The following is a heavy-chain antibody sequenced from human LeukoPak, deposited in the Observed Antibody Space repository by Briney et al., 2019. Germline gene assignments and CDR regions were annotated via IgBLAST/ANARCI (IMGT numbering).Heavy chain of an antibody. J-gene: IGHJ4*02. CDR1: GFTFSSYA. Sequence: GGSLRLSCAVSGFTFSSYAMNWVRQAPGKALEWVSALSGSGDSTYYADSVKGRFTISRDNSRNTLYLQMNTLRAADTAIYYCVKDQEGFPRTIDYWGQGTLVTVSS. CDR2: LSGSGDST. CDR3: VKDQEGFPRTIDY. V-gene: IGHV3-23*01.